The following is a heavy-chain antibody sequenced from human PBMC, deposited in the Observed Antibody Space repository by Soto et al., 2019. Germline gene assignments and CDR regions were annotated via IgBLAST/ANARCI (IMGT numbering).Heavy chain of an antibody. CDR1: GFTFSSYG. CDR3: ARDPPGGSYGLDY. J-gene: IGHJ4*02. CDR2: IWYDGSNK. V-gene: IGHV3-33*01. D-gene: IGHD1-26*01. Sequence: QVQLVESGGGVVQPGRSLRLSCAASGFTFSSYGMHWVRQAPGKGLEWVAVIWYDGSNKYYADSVKGRFTISRDNSKNTLYLQMSILRAEDTVVYYCARDPPGGSYGLDYWGQGTLVTVSS.